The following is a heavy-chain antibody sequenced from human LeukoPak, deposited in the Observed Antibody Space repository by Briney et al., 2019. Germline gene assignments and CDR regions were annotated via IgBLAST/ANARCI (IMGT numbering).Heavy chain of an antibody. J-gene: IGHJ4*02. Sequence: GGSLRLSCAASGFTFSSYGMHWVRQAPGKGLEWVAFIPYDGSNKYYADSVKGRFTISRDNSKNTLYLQMNSLRAEDTAVYYCAKEGLLRFLEWFFDYWGQGTLVTVSS. V-gene: IGHV3-30*02. CDR3: AKEGLLRFLEWFFDY. CDR1: GFTFSSYG. CDR2: IPYDGSNK. D-gene: IGHD3-3*01.